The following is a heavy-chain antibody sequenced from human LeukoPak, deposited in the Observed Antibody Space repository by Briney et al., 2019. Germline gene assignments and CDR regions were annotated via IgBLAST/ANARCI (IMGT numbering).Heavy chain of an antibody. CDR2: INHSGST. CDR1: GGSFSGYY. Sequence: PSETLSLTCAVYGGSFSGYYWSWIRQPPGKGLEWIGEINHSGSTNYNPSLKSRVTLSVDTSQNQFSLKLSSVTAADTAVYYCARGFGRRTGMIDYWGQGTLVTVSS. J-gene: IGHJ4*02. CDR3: ARGFGRRTGMIDY. V-gene: IGHV4-34*01. D-gene: IGHD1-1*01.